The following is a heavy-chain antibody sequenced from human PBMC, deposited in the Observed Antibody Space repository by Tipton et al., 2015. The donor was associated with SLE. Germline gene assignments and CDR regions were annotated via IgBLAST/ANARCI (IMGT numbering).Heavy chain of an antibody. V-gene: IGHV3-7*04. CDR2: IKDDGTEK. D-gene: IGHD6-6*01. CDR1: GFPFSSYW. J-gene: IGHJ5*02. CDR3: ARGLAASGP. Sequence: LSLTCTVSGFPFSSYWMTWVRQAPGKGLEWVANIKDDGTEKHYLDSVKGRFTIYRDNPKNSLHLQMSSLRPEDTAVYYCARGLAASGPWGQGTLVTVSS.